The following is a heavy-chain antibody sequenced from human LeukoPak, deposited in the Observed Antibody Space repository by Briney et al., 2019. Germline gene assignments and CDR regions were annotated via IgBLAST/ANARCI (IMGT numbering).Heavy chain of an antibody. CDR1: GGSFSGYY. CDR2: INHSGST. J-gene: IGHJ4*02. CDR3: ARHSPVGIFYFDY. Sequence: SETLSLTCAVYGGSFSGYYWSWIRQPPGKGLEWIGEINHSGSTYYNPSLKSRVTISVDTSKNQFSLKLSSVTAADTAVYYCARHSPVGIFYFDYWGQGTLVTVSS. V-gene: IGHV4-34*01. D-gene: IGHD1-26*01.